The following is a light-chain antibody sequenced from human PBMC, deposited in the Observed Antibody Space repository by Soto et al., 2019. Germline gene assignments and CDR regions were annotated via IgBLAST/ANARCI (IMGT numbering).Light chain of an antibody. Sequence: EIVLTQSPGTLSLSPGERATLSCRASQSVTSYLAWYQQKPGQAPRLLIYGAYSSAAGIPDRFSGSGSGTDFTLTISRLEPEDFAMFYCQQYAKSVISFGQGTRLDI. V-gene: IGKV3-20*01. CDR2: GAY. J-gene: IGKJ5*01. CDR1: QSVTSY. CDR3: QQYAKSVIS.